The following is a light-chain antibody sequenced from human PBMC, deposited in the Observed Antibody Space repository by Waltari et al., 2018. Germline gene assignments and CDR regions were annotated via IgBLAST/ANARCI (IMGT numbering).Light chain of an antibody. V-gene: IGKV3-20*01. Sequence: NVLTQSPGTVPLSPGERATLSCRASQTVSDSYLAWYHHQPGQAPRRLIYGASSRATGIPERFSGSGSGTDFTLTISRLEPEDSAVYFCHLYGSGRTFGGGTKVEIK. CDR1: QTVSDSY. CDR2: GAS. CDR3: HLYGSGRT. J-gene: IGKJ4*01.